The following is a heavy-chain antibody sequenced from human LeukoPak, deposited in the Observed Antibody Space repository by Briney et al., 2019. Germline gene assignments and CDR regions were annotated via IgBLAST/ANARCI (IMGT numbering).Heavy chain of an antibody. CDR3: AKSGSCSGGSCYSRSSAWFDP. Sequence: XXSLRLSCAASGFTFSSYGMHWVRQAPGKGLEGVAVISYDGSNKYYADSVKGRFTISRDNSKNTLYLQMNSLRAEDTAVYYCAKSGSCSGGSCYSRSSAWFDPWGQGTLVTVSS. V-gene: IGHV3-30*18. J-gene: IGHJ5*02. CDR2: ISYDGSNK. D-gene: IGHD2-15*01. CDR1: GFTFSSYG.